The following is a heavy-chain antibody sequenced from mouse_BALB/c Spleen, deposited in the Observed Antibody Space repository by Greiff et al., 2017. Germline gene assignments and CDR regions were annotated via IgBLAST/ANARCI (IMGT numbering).Heavy chain of an antibody. CDR2: IYPGDGDT. D-gene: IGHD1-1*01. Sequence: QVQLQQSGAELVRPGSSVKISCKASGYAFSSYWMYWVKQRPGQGLEWIGQIYPGDGDTNYNGKFKGKATLTADKSSSTAYMQLSSLTSEDSAVYFCARCYYGSSYDWYFDVWGAGTTVTVAS. V-gene: IGHV1-80*01. CDR3: ARCYYGSSYDWYFDV. CDR1: GYAFSSYW. J-gene: IGHJ1*01.